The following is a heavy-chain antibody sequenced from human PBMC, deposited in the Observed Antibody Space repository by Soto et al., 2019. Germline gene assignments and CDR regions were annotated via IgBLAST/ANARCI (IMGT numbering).Heavy chain of an antibody. CDR1: GAPISTGNW. Sequence: QVHLQESGPRLVQSSGTLSLTCGVSGAPISTGNWWTWVRQSPGKGLEWIGEIYHGGNTNYRPSLKIRVTISVDKSKNQFSLRLTSVTAADTAVYYCARHSSYYYDSSAYYDSWGQGILVTVSS. CDR2: IYHGGNT. CDR3: ARHSSYYYDSSAYYDS. D-gene: IGHD3-22*01. J-gene: IGHJ5*01. V-gene: IGHV4-4*02.